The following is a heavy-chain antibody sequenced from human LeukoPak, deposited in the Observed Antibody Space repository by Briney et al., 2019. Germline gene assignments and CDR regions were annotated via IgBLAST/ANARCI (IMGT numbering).Heavy chain of an antibody. CDR2: ISGCGNRT. CDR1: GLTFSGST. CDR3: AKVLVLVSANRYYFHF. Sequence: AGPLTLSCAASGLTFSGSTMSWVRQAQSKGLAWVSLISGCGNRTYYADSVSGRLTISRDNSKNTLYLQVNSLSAEDKAVYFCAKVLVLVSANRYYFHFGGRGT. J-gene: IGHJ4*02. D-gene: IGHD2-15*01. V-gene: IGHV3-23*01.